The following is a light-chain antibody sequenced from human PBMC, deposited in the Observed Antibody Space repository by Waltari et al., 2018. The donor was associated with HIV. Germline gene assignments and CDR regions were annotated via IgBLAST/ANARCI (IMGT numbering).Light chain of an antibody. CDR2: EAS. CDR3: MQSRQIPYT. Sequence: MPQTPPPLVATRVRAASISTSSHQSILNTDRKNYLSWYLQKSGQSPNVLIYEASKRLSGVPDRISGSGSGTDFTLSISRVEAGDAGIYYCMQSRQIPYTFGEGTKLEIK. J-gene: IGKJ2*01. V-gene: IGKV2D-29*02. CDR1: QSILNTDRKNY.